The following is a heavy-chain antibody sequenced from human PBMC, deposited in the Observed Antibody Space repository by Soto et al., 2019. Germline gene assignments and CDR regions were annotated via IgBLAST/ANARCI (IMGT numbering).Heavy chain of an antibody. D-gene: IGHD3-3*01. V-gene: IGHV4-59*12. CDR2: IYYTGTT. J-gene: IGHJ6*02. CDR1: GGSISSYY. Sequence: SETLSLTCTVSGGSISSYYWSWIRPPPGKGLKWIGYIYYTGTTNYNPSLKSRVTISVDTSKNQFSLKLSSVTAADTAVYYCARDRGERFLEWLSPLRYYYYYGMDVWGQGTTVT. CDR3: ARDRGERFLEWLSPLRYYYYYGMDV.